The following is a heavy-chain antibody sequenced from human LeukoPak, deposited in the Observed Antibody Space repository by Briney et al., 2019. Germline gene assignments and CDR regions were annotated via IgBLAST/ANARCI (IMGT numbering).Heavy chain of an antibody. Sequence: SGPTLVNPTQTLTLTCTFSGFSLSASGMSVHWIRQPPGKALEWPARIDWDDDEYYRTSLKTRLTISKDASKNQVVLTMTNMDPMDTATYFCARSARGFFDHWGQGTLVTVSA. CDR2: IDWDDDE. J-gene: IGHJ4*02. CDR1: GFSLSASGMS. V-gene: IGHV2-70*11. CDR3: ARSARGFFDH.